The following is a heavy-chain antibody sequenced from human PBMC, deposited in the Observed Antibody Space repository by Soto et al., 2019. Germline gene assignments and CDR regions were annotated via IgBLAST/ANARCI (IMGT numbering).Heavy chain of an antibody. V-gene: IGHV3-21*01. CDR2: ISSSSSYI. D-gene: IGHD2-2*01. Sequence: GGSLRLSCAASGFTFSSYSMNWVRQAPGKGLEWVSSISSSSSYIYYADSVKGRFTISRDNAKNSLYLQMNSLRAEGTAVYYCASLPAADDYYYYYGMDVWGQGTTVTVSS. J-gene: IGHJ6*02. CDR1: GFTFSSYS. CDR3: ASLPAADDYYYYYGMDV.